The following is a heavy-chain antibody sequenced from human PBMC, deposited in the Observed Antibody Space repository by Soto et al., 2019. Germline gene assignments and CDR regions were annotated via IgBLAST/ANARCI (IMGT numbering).Heavy chain of an antibody. CDR3: AKSTFGVTAVNPLEDY. V-gene: IGHV3-23*01. J-gene: IGHJ4*02. CDR2: ISGSGGTT. CDR1: GFTFSSYA. D-gene: IGHD2-21*02. Sequence: EVQLLESGGGLVQPGGSLRLSCAASGFTFSSYAMSWVRQAPGKGLEWVSAISGSGGTTYYAASVNGRFTISRDNSKNTLSLQMNSLRAEDTAVYYCAKSTFGVTAVNPLEDYWGQGTLVTVSS.